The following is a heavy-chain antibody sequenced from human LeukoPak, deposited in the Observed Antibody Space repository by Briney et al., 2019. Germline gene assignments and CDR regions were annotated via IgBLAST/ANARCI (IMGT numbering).Heavy chain of an antibody. CDR1: GFTFSSYG. D-gene: IGHD3-10*01. CDR2: IRTDGSYT. V-gene: IGHV3-30*02. CDR3: AKDDYFGSGT. Sequence: PGESLRLSCAASGFTFSSYGMHWVRQARGKGLEWVAFIRTDGSYTYYADSVKGRFTISRDNSKNRLFLQMNSLRPEDTAVYYCAKDDYFGSGTWGQGTLVTVSS. J-gene: IGHJ5*02.